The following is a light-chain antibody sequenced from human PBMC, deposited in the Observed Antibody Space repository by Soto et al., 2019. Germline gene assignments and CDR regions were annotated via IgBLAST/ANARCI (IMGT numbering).Light chain of an antibody. Sequence: EIVMTQSPATLSVSLGEGATLSCRASQSISNHLAWFQQKPGQAPRLLITGASTRVTGIPARFSGSGSGTEFTLTISSLQSEDFALYYCQQYHGWPWTFGQGTKVEIK. V-gene: IGKV3-15*01. CDR3: QQYHGWPWT. CDR1: QSISNH. CDR2: GAS. J-gene: IGKJ1*01.